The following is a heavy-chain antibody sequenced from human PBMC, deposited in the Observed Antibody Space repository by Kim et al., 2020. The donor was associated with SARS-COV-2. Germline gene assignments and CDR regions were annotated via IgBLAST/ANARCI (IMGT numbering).Heavy chain of an antibody. J-gene: IGHJ6*02. D-gene: IGHD3-3*01. CDR2: IKQDGSEK. CDR1: GFTFSSYW. V-gene: IGHV3-7*01. CDR3: ARELYYDFWSGYFPPYYGMDV. Sequence: GGSLRLSCAASGFTFSSYWMSWVRQAPGKGLEWVANIKQDGSEKYYVDSVKGRFTISRDNAKNSLYLQMNSLRAEDTAVYYCARELYYDFWSGYFPPYYGMDVWGQGTTVTVSS.